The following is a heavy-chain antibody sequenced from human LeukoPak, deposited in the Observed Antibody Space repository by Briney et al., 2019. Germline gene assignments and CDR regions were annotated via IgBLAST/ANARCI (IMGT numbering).Heavy chain of an antibody. CDR2: IKQDGSEK. Sequence: GGSLRLSCAASGFTFSSYWMSWVRQAPGKGLEWVANIKQDGSEKYYVDSVKGRFTISRDNVKNSLYLQMNSLRVEDTAVYYCAKVAKYYYGPETYYFFEQWGQGTPVTASS. CDR1: GFTFSSYW. V-gene: IGHV3-7*01. D-gene: IGHD3-10*01. CDR3: AKVAKYYYGPETYYFFEQ. J-gene: IGHJ4*02.